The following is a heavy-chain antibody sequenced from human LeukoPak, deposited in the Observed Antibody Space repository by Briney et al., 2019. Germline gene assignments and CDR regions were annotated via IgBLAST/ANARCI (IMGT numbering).Heavy chain of an antibody. CDR2: IYYSGST. CDR3: ARTDCRSTRCYERDAIVI. J-gene: IGHJ3*02. Sequence: SETLSLTCTVSGGSISSYYWSWIRQPPGKGLEWIGYIYYSGSTNYNPSLKSQVTISVDTSKNKFSLKLGSVTAADTAVFYCARTDCRSTRCYERDAIVIWGQGTMATDSS. CDR1: GGSISSYY. V-gene: IGHV4-59*03. D-gene: IGHD2-2*01.